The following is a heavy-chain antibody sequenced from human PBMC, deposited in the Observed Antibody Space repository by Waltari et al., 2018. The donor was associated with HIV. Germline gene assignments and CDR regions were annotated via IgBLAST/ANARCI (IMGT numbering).Heavy chain of an antibody. Sequence: QVQLRQWGAGLLKPSETLSLTCAVYGGSFSGSYWSWIRQPPGKGREWIGEINHSGSTNYNPSLKSRVTISVDTSKNQFSLKLTSVTAADTAVFYCARARLVSRGQYCSTTSCLPHYYYYYGMDVWSQGTTVTVSS. V-gene: IGHV4-34*01. D-gene: IGHD2-2*01. CDR2: INHSGST. CDR3: ARARLVSRGQYCSTTSCLPHYYYYYGMDV. CDR1: GGSFSGSY. J-gene: IGHJ6*02.